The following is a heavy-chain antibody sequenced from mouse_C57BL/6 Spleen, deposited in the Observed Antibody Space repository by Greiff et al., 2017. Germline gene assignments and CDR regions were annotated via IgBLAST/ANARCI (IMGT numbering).Heavy chain of an antibody. CDR1: GYTFTSYW. Sequence: EVQLQQSGTVLARPGASVQMSCKTSGYTFTSYWMHWVKQRPGQGLEWIGAIYPGNSDTSYNQKFKGKAKLTAVTSASTAYMELSSLTNEDSAVYYCTRDWDENYWGQGTLVTVSA. CDR3: TRDWDENY. D-gene: IGHD4-1*01. V-gene: IGHV1-5*01. CDR2: IYPGNSDT. J-gene: IGHJ3*01.